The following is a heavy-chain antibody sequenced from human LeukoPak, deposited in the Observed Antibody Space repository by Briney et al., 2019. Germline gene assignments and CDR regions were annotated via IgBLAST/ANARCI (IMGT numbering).Heavy chain of an antibody. CDR1: GGSFSGYY. Sequence: SETLSLTCAVYGGSFSGYYWSWIRQPPGKGLEWIGEINHSGSTNYNPSLKSRVTISVDTSKNQFSLKLSSVTAADTAVYYCARVSDYCGGDCYSERNWFDPWGQGTLVTVSS. D-gene: IGHD2-21*02. J-gene: IGHJ5*02. CDR3: ARVSDYCGGDCYSERNWFDP. CDR2: INHSGST. V-gene: IGHV4-34*01.